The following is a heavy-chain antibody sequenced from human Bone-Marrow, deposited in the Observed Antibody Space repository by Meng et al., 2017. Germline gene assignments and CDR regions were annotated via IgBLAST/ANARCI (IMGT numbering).Heavy chain of an antibody. CDR3: ARGPTTMAHDFDY. CDR2: INHSGST. CDR1: GGSFSDYY. Sequence: QVQLQPWGAGLLKPSETLSLTCAVYGGSFSDYYWSWIRQPPGKGLEWIGEINHSGSTNYNPSLESRATISVDTSQNNLSLKLSSVTAADSAVYYCARGPTTMAHDFDYWGQGTLVTVSS. V-gene: IGHV4-34*01. J-gene: IGHJ4*02. D-gene: IGHD4-11*01.